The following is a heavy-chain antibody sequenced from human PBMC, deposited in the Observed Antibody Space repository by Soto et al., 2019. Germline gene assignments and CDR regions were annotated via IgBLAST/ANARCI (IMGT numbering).Heavy chain of an antibody. CDR1: GYTFTSYG. CDR2: ISAYNGNT. Sequence: QVQLVQSGAEVKKPGASVKVSCKASGYTFTSYGISWVRQAPGQGLEWMGWISAYNGNTNYAQKLQGRVTMTTDTSTSTAYMELRSLRSDDTAVYYCARDNTYYYDSSGYYYVDPLDYWGQGTLVTVSS. V-gene: IGHV1-18*01. D-gene: IGHD3-22*01. CDR3: ARDNTYYYDSSGYYYVDPLDY. J-gene: IGHJ4*02.